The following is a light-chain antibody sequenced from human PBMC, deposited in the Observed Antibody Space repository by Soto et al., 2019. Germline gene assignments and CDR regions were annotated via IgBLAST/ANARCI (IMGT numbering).Light chain of an antibody. J-gene: IGKJ5*01. CDR1: QGIRSW. CDR3: QQANSFPIT. Sequence: DIQMTQSPSSVSATVGDRVTITCRASQGIRSWLAWYQQKPGKAPKLLIYDASSLQSGVPSRFSGSGSGTDFTLTISSLQPEDFATYYCQQANSFPITFGQGTRLEIK. CDR2: DAS. V-gene: IGKV1D-12*01.